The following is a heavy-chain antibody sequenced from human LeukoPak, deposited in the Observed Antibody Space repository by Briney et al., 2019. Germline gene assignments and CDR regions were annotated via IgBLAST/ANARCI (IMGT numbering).Heavy chain of an antibody. J-gene: IGHJ4*02. CDR2: IKQDGSEK. CDR3: ANTILTGAL. Sequence: PGGSLRLSCAASGSTFSSYGMHWVRQAPGKGLEWVANIKQDGSEKYYVDSVKGRFTISRDNAKNSLYLQMNSLRAEDTAVYYCANTILTGALWGQGTLVTVSS. D-gene: IGHD2-2*02. CDR1: GSTFSSYG. V-gene: IGHV3-7*01.